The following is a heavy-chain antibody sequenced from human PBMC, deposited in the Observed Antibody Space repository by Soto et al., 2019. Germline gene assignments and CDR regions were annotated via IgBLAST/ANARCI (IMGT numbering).Heavy chain of an antibody. CDR1: GGSISTYY. CDR2: IYFSGTT. Sequence: QVQLQESGPGLVKPSETLSLTCTVSGGSISTYYWSWIRQSPGGGLEWIGYIYFSGTTNYNPSLKSRVTMSVDTSKIQFSLKLTSVTAADPAMYYCARASRADAFDIWGQGTVVTVSS. CDR3: ARASRADAFDI. J-gene: IGHJ3*02. V-gene: IGHV4-59*12.